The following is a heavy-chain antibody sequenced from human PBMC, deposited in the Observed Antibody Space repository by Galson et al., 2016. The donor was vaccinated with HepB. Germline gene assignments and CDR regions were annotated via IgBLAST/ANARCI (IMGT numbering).Heavy chain of an antibody. J-gene: IGHJ4*02. CDR2: IFYAGSKR. Sequence: SLRLSCAASGFTFSSYGMHWVRQAPGKGLEWVAAIFYAGSKRYYADSVKGRFTISRDNSKNTVYLQMNSLRAEDTAVYYCAKYLGTGYVHDIHYWAQGILVIVSS. D-gene: IGHD3-9*01. CDR1: GFTFSSYG. CDR3: AKYLGTGYVHDIHY. V-gene: IGHV3-30*18.